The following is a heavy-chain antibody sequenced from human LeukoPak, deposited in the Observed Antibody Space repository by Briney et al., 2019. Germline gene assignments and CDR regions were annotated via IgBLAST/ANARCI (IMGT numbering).Heavy chain of an antibody. V-gene: IGHV3-7*01. CDR2: INQDATEN. D-gene: IGHD2-15*01. J-gene: IGHJ4*02. CDR1: GFTFSGFW. CDR3: ARAGVTVDATTWD. Sequence: PGXSLRLSCTASGFTFSGFWMSWVRQAPGKGMEWVADINQDATENYYVDSVKGRFTISRDNAKNSLFLQMYNLRAEDTAVYYCARAGVTVDATTWDWGQGTLVTVSS.